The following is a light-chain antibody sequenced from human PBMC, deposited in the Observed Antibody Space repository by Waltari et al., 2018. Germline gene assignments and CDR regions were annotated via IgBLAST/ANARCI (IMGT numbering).Light chain of an antibody. CDR3: QQYYSYPQT. J-gene: IGKJ1*01. V-gene: IGKV1-8*01. CDR1: QGISSY. Sequence: AIRMTQSPSSFSASTGDRVTITRRASQGISSYLAWYQQKPGKAPKLLIYAASTLQSGVPSRFSGSGSGTDFTLTISCLQSEDFATYYFQQYYSYPQTFGQGTKVEIK. CDR2: AAS.